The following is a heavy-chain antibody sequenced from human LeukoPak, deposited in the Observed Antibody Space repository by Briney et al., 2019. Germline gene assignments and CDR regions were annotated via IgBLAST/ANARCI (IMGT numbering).Heavy chain of an antibody. Sequence: PGRSLRLSCAASGFTFSSYGMHWVRQAPGKGLEWVAVIWYDGSNKYYADSVKGRFTISRDNSQNTLYLQMNSLRAEDTAIYYCAHRTGFDYWGQGTLVTVSS. CDR2: IWYDGSNK. V-gene: IGHV3-33*03. D-gene: IGHD1-1*01. CDR3: AHRTGFDY. J-gene: IGHJ4*02. CDR1: GFTFSSYG.